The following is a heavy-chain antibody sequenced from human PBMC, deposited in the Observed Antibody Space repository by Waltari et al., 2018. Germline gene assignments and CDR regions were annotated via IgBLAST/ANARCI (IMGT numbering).Heavy chain of an antibody. D-gene: IGHD6-19*01. V-gene: IGHV4-34*01. CDR2: INHSGST. CDR3: ARNRRIAVAGLFDY. CDR1: GGSFSGYY. Sequence: QVQLQQWGAGLLKPSETLSLTCAVYGGSFSGYYWSWIRQPPGKGLEWIGEINHSGSTNYNPSLKSRVTISVDTSKNQFSLKLSSVTAADTAVYYCARNRRIAVAGLFDYWGQGTLVTVSS. J-gene: IGHJ4*02.